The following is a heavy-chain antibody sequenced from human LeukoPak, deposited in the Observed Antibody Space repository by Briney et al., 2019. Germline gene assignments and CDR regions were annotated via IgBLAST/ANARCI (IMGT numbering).Heavy chain of an antibody. CDR3: ARDRSVAAAVYYYYYYMDV. V-gene: IGHV3-48*03. CDR1: GFTFSSYE. CDR2: ISSSGSTI. Sequence: GGSLRLSCAASGFTFSSYEMNWIRQAPGKGLEWVSYISSSGSTIYYADSVKGRFTISRDNAKNSLYLQMNSLRAEDTAVYYCARDRSVAAAVYYYYYYMDVWGKGTTVTVSS. D-gene: IGHD6-13*01. J-gene: IGHJ6*03.